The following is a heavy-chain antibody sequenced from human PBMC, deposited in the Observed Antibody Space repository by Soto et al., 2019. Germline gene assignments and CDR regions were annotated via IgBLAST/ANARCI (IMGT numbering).Heavy chain of an antibody. D-gene: IGHD2-2*01. Sequence: EVQLLESGGDLVQPGGSLRLSCAASGFTFTNYLMTWVRQAPGKGLEWVSSIDKSGGDTYYADSVKGRFTISRDNSKNTLYLQMNGLRAEDTALYYCAKDTYSRSWYFWCQGTLVTVSS. CDR3: AKDTYSRSWYF. V-gene: IGHV3-23*05. CDR2: IDKSGGDT. J-gene: IGHJ4*02. CDR1: GFTFTNYL.